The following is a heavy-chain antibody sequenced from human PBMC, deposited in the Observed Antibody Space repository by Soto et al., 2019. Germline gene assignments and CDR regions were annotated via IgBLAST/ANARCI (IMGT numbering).Heavy chain of an antibody. CDR1: GFPFSSYS. CDR3: ASLVGATFLAFDY. V-gene: IGHV3-21*01. Sequence: PGGSLRLSCAASGFPFSSYSMNWVRQAPGKGLEWVSSISSSSSYIYYADSVKGRFTISRDNAKNSLYLQMNSLRAEDTAVYYCASLVGATFLAFDYWGQGTLVTVSS. CDR2: ISSSSSYI. D-gene: IGHD1-26*01. J-gene: IGHJ4*02.